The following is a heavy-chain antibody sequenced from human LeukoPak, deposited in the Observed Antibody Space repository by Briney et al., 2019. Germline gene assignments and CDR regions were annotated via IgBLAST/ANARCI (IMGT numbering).Heavy chain of an antibody. Sequence: PGGSLRLSCAASGFTFSSYGMHWVRQAPGKGLEWVAVIWYDGSNKYYADSVKGRFTISRDNSKNTLYLQMNSLRAEDTAVYYCARDRGSGWFPDDYWGQGTLDTVAS. CDR2: IWYDGSNK. J-gene: IGHJ4*02. CDR1: GFTFSSYG. CDR3: ARDRGSGWFPDDY. V-gene: IGHV3-33*01. D-gene: IGHD6-19*01.